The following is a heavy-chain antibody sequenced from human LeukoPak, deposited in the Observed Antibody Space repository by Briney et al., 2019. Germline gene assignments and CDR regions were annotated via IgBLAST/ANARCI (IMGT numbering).Heavy chain of an antibody. V-gene: IGHV3-30*02. D-gene: IGHD6-19*01. CDR1: GISFRSYG. Sequence: PGGSLRLSCAASGISFRSYGMHWVRQAPGKGLEWVTFIWYDASNKYYAESVKGRFTISRDNSKNTLYLQMNSLRAEDTAVYYCARDYFRAVAGTGVIDYWGQGTLVTVSS. CDR3: ARDYFRAVAGTGVIDY. J-gene: IGHJ4*02. CDR2: IWYDASNK.